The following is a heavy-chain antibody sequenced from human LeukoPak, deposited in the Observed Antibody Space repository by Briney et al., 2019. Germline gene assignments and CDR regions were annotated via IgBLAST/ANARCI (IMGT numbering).Heavy chain of an antibody. V-gene: IGHV3-30*04. CDR3: VRQDCSGGACYLDF. J-gene: IGHJ4*02. Sequence: GSLRLSCAASGFIFSSYAMHWVRQAPGKGLDWVAVISYHGSDQFYADSVKGRFTISRDSSKNTLHLQMNSLRTEDTAVYYCVRQDCSGGACYLDFWGQGTPVTVSS. CDR2: ISYHGSDQ. D-gene: IGHD2-15*01. CDR1: GFIFSSYA.